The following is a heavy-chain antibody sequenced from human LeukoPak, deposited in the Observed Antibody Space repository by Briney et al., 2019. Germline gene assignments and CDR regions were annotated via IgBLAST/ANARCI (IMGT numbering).Heavy chain of an antibody. Sequence: GGSLRLSCAASGFTFSSYSMNWVRQAPGKGLQWVSSITSSSSYIYYADSVKGRFTISRDNAKNSLYLQMNSLRVEDTAVYYCARHVVAVGFDYWGQGTLVTVSS. J-gene: IGHJ4*02. V-gene: IGHV3-21*01. CDR2: ITSSSSYI. CDR3: ARHVVAVGFDY. D-gene: IGHD3-22*01. CDR1: GFTFSSYS.